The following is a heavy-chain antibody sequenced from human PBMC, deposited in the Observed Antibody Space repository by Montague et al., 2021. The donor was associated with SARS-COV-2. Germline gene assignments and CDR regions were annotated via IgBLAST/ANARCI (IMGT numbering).Heavy chain of an antibody. CDR3: AKSPSKVVVFPPFDY. CDR2: VSPSGDNT. D-gene: IGHD3-22*01. J-gene: IGHJ4*02. V-gene: IGHV3-23*01. CDR1: GFTFSDYP. Sequence: SLRLSCAASGFTFSDYPMTWVRQAQGQGLQWVSTVSPSGDNTNYVDSVKARFTISRDNARNVVYLQMSRLTVEDTAIYFCAKSPSKVVVFPPFDYWGQGTQVAVSS.